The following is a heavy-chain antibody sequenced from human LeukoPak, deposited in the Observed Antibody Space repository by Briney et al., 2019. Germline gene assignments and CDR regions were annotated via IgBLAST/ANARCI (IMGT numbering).Heavy chain of an antibody. CDR1: GFTVSSNY. CDR2: IYSGGST. V-gene: IGHV3-66*01. CDR3: ARTSRSAAFDI. Sequence: GGSLRLSCAASGFTVSSNYMSWVRQAPGKGLEWVSVIYSGGSTYYADSVKGRLTISRDNSKNTLYLQMNSLRAEDTAVYYCARTSRSAAFDIWGQGTMVTVSS. J-gene: IGHJ3*02.